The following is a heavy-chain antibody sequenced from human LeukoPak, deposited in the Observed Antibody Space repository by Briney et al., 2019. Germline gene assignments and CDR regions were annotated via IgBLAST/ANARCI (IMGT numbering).Heavy chain of an antibody. J-gene: IGHJ6*03. D-gene: IGHD2-2*02. CDR3: ARGEGYCSSTSCYTDYYYYMDV. CDR2: IIPIFGTA. Sequence: SVKVSCKASGGTFSSYAISWVRQAPGQGLEWMGGIIPIFGTANYEQKFQGRVTITADESTSTAYMELSSLRSEDTAVYYCARGEGYCSSTSCYTDYYYYMDVWGKGTTVTVSS. CDR1: GGTFSSYA. V-gene: IGHV1-69*01.